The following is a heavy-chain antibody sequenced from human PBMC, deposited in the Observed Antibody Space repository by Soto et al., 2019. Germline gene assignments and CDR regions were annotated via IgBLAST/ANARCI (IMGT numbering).Heavy chain of an antibody. CDR1: GGSISSYY. CDR2: IYYSGST. V-gene: IGHV4-59*08. Sequence: SETLTLTCTVSGGSISSYYWSWIRQPPGKGLEWIGYIYYSGSTNYNPSLKSRVTISVDTSKNQFSLKLSSVTAADTAVYYCARRGDYMDYWGQGTLVTVSS. CDR3: ARRGDYMDY. J-gene: IGHJ4*02.